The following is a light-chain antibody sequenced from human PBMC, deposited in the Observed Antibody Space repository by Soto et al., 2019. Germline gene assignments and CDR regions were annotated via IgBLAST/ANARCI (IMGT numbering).Light chain of an antibody. J-gene: IGLJ2*01. CDR3: CSYAGSSSS. CDR2: AND. CDR1: RTNIGTNY. V-gene: IGLV1-47*02. Sequence: QSVLTQPPSASGTPGQTVTISCSGSRTNIGTNYVYWYQQFPGTAPKLLIFANDKRPSGVPERFSASKSGTSASLAISGLRSEDEADYYCCSYAGSSSSFGGGTKLTVL.